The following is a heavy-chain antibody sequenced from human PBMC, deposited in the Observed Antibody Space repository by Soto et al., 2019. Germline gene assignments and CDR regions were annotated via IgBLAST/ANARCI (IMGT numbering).Heavy chain of an antibody. Sequence: EVQLVESGGGLVQPGRSLRLSCAASGFTFDDYAMHWVRQAPGKGLEWVSGISWNSGSIGYADSVKGRFTISRDNAKNSLYLQMNSLRAEDTALYYCAKAEGHSGYDLLTPFDYWGQGTLVTVSS. D-gene: IGHD5-12*01. CDR2: ISWNSGSI. J-gene: IGHJ4*02. CDR3: AKAEGHSGYDLLTPFDY. CDR1: GFTFDDYA. V-gene: IGHV3-9*01.